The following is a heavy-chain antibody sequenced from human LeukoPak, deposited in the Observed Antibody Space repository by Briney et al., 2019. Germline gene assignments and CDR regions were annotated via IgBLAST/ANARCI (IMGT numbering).Heavy chain of an antibody. CDR2: IYHSGST. CDR3: ARGYYDILTGYLWYFDL. V-gene: IGHV4-30-2*01. J-gene: IGHJ2*01. D-gene: IGHD3-9*01. Sequence: PSETLSLTCAVSGGSISSGGYSWSWIRQPPGKGLEWIGYIYHSGSTYYNPSLKSRVTISVDRSKNQFSLKLGSVTAADTAVYYCARGYYDILTGYLWYFDLWGRGTLVTVSS. CDR1: GGSISSGGYS.